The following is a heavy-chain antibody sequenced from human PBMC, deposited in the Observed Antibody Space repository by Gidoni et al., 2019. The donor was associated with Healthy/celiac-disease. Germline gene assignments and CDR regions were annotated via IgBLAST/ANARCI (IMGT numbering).Heavy chain of an antibody. D-gene: IGHD2-15*01. Sequence: QVQLVQSGAEVKKPGASVKVSCKASGYTFTGYYIHWVRQAPGQGLEWMGWINPNSGGTNYAQKFQGRVTMSRDTSISTAYMELNRLRSDDTAVYYCAREVVVAAGWFDPWGQGTLVTVSS. CDR1: GYTFTGYY. J-gene: IGHJ5*02. CDR3: AREVVVAAGWFDP. CDR2: INPNSGGT. V-gene: IGHV1-2*02.